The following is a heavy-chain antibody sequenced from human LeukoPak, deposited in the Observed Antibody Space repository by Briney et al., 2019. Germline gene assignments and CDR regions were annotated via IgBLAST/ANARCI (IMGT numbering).Heavy chain of an antibody. D-gene: IGHD2-21*02. CDR2: IGGSGGST. Sequence: GSLRLSCAASGFTFSSYAMSWVRQAPGKGLEWVSSIGGSGGSTYYADSVKGRFTISRDNSKNTLYLQMNSLRAEDTAVYYCAKDTPCGGDCCLYYFDYWGQGTLVTVSS. CDR3: AKDTPCGGDCCLYYFDY. CDR1: GFTFSSYA. J-gene: IGHJ4*02. V-gene: IGHV3-23*01.